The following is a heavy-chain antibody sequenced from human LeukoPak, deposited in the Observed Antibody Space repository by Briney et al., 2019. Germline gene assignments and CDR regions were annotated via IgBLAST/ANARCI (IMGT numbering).Heavy chain of an antibody. Sequence: GGSLRLSCVTSGFTFSNYWMTWVRQAPGKGLEWVANIKEEGSEKYYLDSVKGRFTISRDNAKSSLYLQMNSLRAEETAVYYCARGGVTTVYSYNWGQGTLVTVSS. CDR2: IKEEGSEK. D-gene: IGHD4-17*01. CDR1: GFTFSNYW. CDR3: ARGGVTTVYSYN. V-gene: IGHV3-7*01. J-gene: IGHJ4*02.